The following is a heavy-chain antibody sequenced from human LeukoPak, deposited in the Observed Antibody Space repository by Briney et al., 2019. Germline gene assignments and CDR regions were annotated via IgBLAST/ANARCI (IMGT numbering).Heavy chain of an antibody. V-gene: IGHV1-46*01. CDR1: GYTFTSYY. D-gene: IGHD5-24*01. CDR3: ARLTGWLQFARLDY. J-gene: IGHJ4*02. Sequence: ASVKVSCKASGYTFTSYYMHWVRQAPGQGLEWMGIINPSGGNTNYAQKLQGRVTMTTDTSTSTAYMELRSLRSDDTAVYYCARLTGWLQFARLDYWGQGTLVTVSS. CDR2: INPSGGNT.